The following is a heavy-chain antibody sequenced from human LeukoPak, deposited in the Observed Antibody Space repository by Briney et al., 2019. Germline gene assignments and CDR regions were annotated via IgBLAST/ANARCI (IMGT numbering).Heavy chain of an antibody. CDR2: IYTSGST. D-gene: IGHD6-13*01. J-gene: IGHJ4*02. CDR1: GGSISSYY. V-gene: IGHV4-4*07. CDR3: ARGRYSSSWYASRAFDY. Sequence: SETLSLTCTVSGGSISSYYWSWIRQPAGKGLEWIGRIYTSGSTNYNASLKSRVTMSVDTSKNQFSLKLSSVTAADTAVYYCARGRYSSSWYASRAFDYWGQGTLVTVSS.